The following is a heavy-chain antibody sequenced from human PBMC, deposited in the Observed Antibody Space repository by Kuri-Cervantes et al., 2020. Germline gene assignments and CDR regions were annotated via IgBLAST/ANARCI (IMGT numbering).Heavy chain of an antibody. CDR3: ARDKRTTQRADYYYGMDV. D-gene: IGHD4-11*01. CDR1: GFTFSSYA. Sequence: GESLKISCAASGFTFSSYAMRWVRQAPGKGLEWVSGISWNSGSIGYADSVKGRFTISRDNSKNTLYLQMNSLRAEDTAVYYCARDKRTTQRADYYYGMDVWGQGTTVTVSS. CDR2: ISWNSGSI. J-gene: IGHJ6*02. V-gene: IGHV3-64*04.